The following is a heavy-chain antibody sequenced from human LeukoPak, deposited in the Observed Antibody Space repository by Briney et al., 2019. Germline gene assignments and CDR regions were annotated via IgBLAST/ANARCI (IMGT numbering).Heavy chain of an antibody. D-gene: IGHD2-15*01. J-gene: IGHJ4*02. V-gene: IGHV3-30*19. CDR3: ASLGSVGY. Sequence: GGSLRLSCAASGFTFSTYGMHWVRQAPGKGLEWVAVISYDGSNKYYADSVKGRFTISRDNSKNTLYLQMDSLRAEDTAVYYCASLGSVGYWGQGTLVTVSS. CDR2: ISYDGSNK. CDR1: GFTFSTYG.